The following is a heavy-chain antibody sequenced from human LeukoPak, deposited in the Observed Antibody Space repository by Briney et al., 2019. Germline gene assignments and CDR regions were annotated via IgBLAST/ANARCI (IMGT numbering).Heavy chain of an antibody. CDR1: GGSISSDY. J-gene: IGHJ4*02. D-gene: IGHD1-26*01. V-gene: IGHV4-59*08. CDR2: MYNSGST. CDR3: ARHRVGATRDFDY. Sequence: SETLSLTCTVSGGSISSDYWSWIRQPPGEGLEWIGYMYNSGSTNYNPSLKSRVTISVDTSKNQFSLKLSFVTAADTAVYYCARHRVGATRDFDYWGQGTLVTVSS.